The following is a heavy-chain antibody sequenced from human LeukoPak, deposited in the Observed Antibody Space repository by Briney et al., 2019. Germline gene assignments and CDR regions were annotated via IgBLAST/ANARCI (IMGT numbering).Heavy chain of an antibody. D-gene: IGHD1-14*01. CDR3: AKPIIGTLYNWFDP. CDR2: IFPSGGET. CDR1: GFTFSTFA. Sequence: AGGSLRLSCAASGFTFSTFAMIWVRQPPGKGLEWVSSIFPSGGETHYADSVKGRFTISRDNSKNTLYLQMNSLRAEDTAVYYCAKPIIGTLYNWFDPWGQGTLVTVSS. V-gene: IGHV3-23*01. J-gene: IGHJ5*02.